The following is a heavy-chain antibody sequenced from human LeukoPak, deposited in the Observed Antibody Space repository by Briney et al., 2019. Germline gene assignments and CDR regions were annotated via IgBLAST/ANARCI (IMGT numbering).Heavy chain of an antibody. CDR1: GYTFTTYN. CDR3: ARGGYYDSSGYSDDALDI. V-gene: IGHV1-69*13. CDR2: IIPIFGTA. D-gene: IGHD3-22*01. Sequence: SVKVSCKASGYTFTTYNINWVRQAPGQGLEWMGGIIPIFGTANYAQKFQGRVTITADESTSTAYMELSSLRSEDTAVYYCARGGYYDSSGYSDDALDIWGQGTMVTVSS. J-gene: IGHJ3*02.